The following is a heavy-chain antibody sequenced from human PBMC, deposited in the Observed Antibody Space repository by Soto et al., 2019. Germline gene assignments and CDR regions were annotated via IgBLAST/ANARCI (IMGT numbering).Heavy chain of an antibody. Sequence: ASVKVSCKASGYTFTSYGISWVRQAPGQGLEWMGWIRAYNGNTNYAQKLQGRVTMTTDTSTSTAYMELRSLRSDDTAVYYCARGGDSSGYPPFYYGMDVWGQGTTVTVSS. V-gene: IGHV1-18*01. D-gene: IGHD3-22*01. CDR3: ARGGDSSGYPPFYYGMDV. CDR1: GYTFTSYG. CDR2: IRAYNGNT. J-gene: IGHJ6*02.